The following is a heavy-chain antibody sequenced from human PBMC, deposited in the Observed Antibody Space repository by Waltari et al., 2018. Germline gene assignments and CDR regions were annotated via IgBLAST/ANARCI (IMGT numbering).Heavy chain of an antibody. CDR2: INNDGSDT. J-gene: IGHJ4*02. CDR1: GFSFRNHW. V-gene: IGHV3-74*01. D-gene: IGHD2-2*01. CDR3: ARGPLNVIIPGAMRGGFDY. Sequence: EVQLVESGGGLVQHGGSLTLSCAASGFSFRNHWMHWFRRVPGKALVWVSRINNDGSDTVYADSVKGRFTISRDNAKNTLHLQMNSLRGEDTAVYYCARGPLNVIIPGAMRGGFDYWGQGNLVTVSS.